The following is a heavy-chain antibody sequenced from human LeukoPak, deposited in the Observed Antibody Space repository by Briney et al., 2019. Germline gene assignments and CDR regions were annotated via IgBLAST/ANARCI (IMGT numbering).Heavy chain of an antibody. V-gene: IGHV4-59*08. D-gene: IGHD5-24*01. CDR1: GDSLTSHF. CDR2: VFHSGTT. J-gene: IGHJ3*02. Sequence: SETLSLTCNVSGDSLTSHFWSWIRQTPGKGLAWIGYVFHSGTTNYSPSLKSRVTISLDTSKKQFYLRLASVTAADTALYYCARRMATVTDAFDIWGRGTMVSVSS. CDR3: ARRMATVTDAFDI.